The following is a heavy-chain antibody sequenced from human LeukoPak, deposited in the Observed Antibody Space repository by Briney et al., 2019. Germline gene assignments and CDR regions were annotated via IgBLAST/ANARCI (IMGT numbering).Heavy chain of an antibody. D-gene: IGHD5-24*01. CDR3: ARATMATITPYFDY. Sequence: SETLSLTCAVYGGSFSGYYRSWIRQPPGKGLEWIGEINHSGSTNYNPSLKSRVTISVDTSKNQFSLKLSSVTAADTAVYYCARATMATITPYFDYWGQGTLVTVSS. J-gene: IGHJ4*02. CDR2: INHSGST. V-gene: IGHV4-34*01. CDR1: GGSFSGYY.